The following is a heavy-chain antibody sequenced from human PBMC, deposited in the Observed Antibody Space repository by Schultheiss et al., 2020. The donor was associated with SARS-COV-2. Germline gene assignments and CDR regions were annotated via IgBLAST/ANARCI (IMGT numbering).Heavy chain of an antibody. J-gene: IGHJ4*02. CDR1: GFTFSSYG. CDR2: TRNKANSYTT. Sequence: GESLKISCVASGFTFSSYGMHWVRQAPGKGLEWVGRTRNKANSYTTEYAASVKGRFTISRDDSKNSLYLQMNSLKTEDTAVYYCAREGYCTNGVCSYFDYWGQGTLVTVSS. V-gene: IGHV3-72*01. CDR3: AREGYCTNGVCSYFDY. D-gene: IGHD2-8*01.